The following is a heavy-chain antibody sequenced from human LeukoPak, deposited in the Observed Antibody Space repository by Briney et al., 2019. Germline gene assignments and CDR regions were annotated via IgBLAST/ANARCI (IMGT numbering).Heavy chain of an antibody. CDR3: ARDFGIVGAMKGSGVDY. J-gene: IGHJ4*02. D-gene: IGHD1-26*01. CDR1: GYTFTGYF. CDR2: INPNSGGT. Sequence: GASVKVSCKASGYTFTGYFMHWVRQAPGQGLEWMGWINPNSGGTSYPQKFQGRVTMTRDTSISTAYMELSRLRSDDTAVYYCARDFGIVGAMKGSGVDYWGQGTLVTVSS. V-gene: IGHV1-2*02.